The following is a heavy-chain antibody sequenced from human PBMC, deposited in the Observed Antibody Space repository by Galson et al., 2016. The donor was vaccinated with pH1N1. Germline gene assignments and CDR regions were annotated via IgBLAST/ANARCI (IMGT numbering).Heavy chain of an antibody. CDR3: VKEGVSGTSGPFT. CDR2: IHTNGGST. J-gene: IGHJ5*02. D-gene: IGHD1/OR15-1a*01. Sequence: SLRLSCAASGFPFSAHTMYWVRQAPGKGLDYVSTIHTNGGSTDYANSVKGRFTVSRDDSKNTLYLQVSSLRTEDTAIYFCVKEGVSGTSGPFTWGQGTLVTVSS. CDR1: GFPFSAHT. V-gene: IGHV3-64D*06.